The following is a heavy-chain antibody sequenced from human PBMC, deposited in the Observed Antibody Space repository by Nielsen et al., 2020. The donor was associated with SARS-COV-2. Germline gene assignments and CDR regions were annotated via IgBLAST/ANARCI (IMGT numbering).Heavy chain of an antibody. J-gene: IGHJ5*02. CDR1: GFTFSSYA. Sequence: GGSLRLSCAASGFTFSSYAMHWVRQAPGKGLEWVAVISYDGSNKYYADSVKGRFTISRDNSKNTLYLQMNSLRAEDTAVYYCARDLNGWFDPWGQGTLVTVSS. V-gene: IGHV3-30-3*01. CDR2: ISYDGSNK. CDR3: ARDLNGWFDP. D-gene: IGHD2-8*01.